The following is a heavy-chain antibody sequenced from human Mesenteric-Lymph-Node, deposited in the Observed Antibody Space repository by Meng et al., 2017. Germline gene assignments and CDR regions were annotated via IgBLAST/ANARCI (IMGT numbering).Heavy chain of an antibody. V-gene: IGHV4-31*03. CDR3: ARTDYGGTSAAFDY. J-gene: IGHJ4*02. CDR2: IYYSGST. Sequence: SETLSLTCTVSGGSISSGGYYWSWIRQHPGKGLEWIGYIYYSGSTYYNPSLKSRVTISVDTSKNQFSLKLSSVTAADTAVYYCARTDYGGTSAAFDYWGQGTLVTVSS. D-gene: IGHD4-23*01. CDR1: GGSISSGGYY.